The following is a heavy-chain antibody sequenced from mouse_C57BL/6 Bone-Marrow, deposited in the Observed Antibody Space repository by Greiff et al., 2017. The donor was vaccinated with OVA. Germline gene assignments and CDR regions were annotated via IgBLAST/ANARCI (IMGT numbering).Heavy chain of an antibody. CDR1: GFTFSSYA. J-gene: IGHJ1*03. V-gene: IGHV5-4*01. CDR3: ARDHDWYFDV. Sequence: EVQLVESGGGLVKPGGSLKLSCAASGFTFSSYAMSWVRQTPEKRLEWVATISDGGSYTYYPDNVKGRFTISRENAKNNLYLQMSHLKSEETAMYYGARDHDWYFDVWGTGTTVTVSS. CDR2: ISDGGSYT.